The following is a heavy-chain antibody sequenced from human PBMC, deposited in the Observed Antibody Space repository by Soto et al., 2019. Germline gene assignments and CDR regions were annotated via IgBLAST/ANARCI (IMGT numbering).Heavy chain of an antibody. CDR3: ARGWRGSSSPLWY. J-gene: IGHJ4*02. D-gene: IGHD6-6*01. CDR2: ISAYNGNT. V-gene: IGHV1-18*01. CDR1: GFTLTSSA. Sequence: ASVKVSCKASGFTLTSSAVQWVRQAPGQGLEWMGWISAYNGNTNYAQKLQGRVTMTTDTSTSTAYMELRSLRSDDTAVYYCARGWRGSSSPLWYWGQGTLVTVSS.